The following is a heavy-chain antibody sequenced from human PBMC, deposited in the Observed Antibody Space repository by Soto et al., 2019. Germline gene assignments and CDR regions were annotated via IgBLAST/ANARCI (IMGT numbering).Heavy chain of an antibody. CDR2: TYYRSKWYN. CDR3: AREAGYCSGGSCGRYYMDV. D-gene: IGHD2-15*01. Sequence: QVQLQQSGPGLVKPSQTLSLTCAISGDSVSSNSAAWNWIRQSPSRGLEWLGRTYYRSKWYNDYEVSVKSRITINPDTSKNQFSLQLNSVTPEDTAVYYCAREAGYCSGGSCGRYYMDVWGKGTTVTVSS. J-gene: IGHJ6*03. CDR1: GDSVSSNSAA. V-gene: IGHV6-1*01.